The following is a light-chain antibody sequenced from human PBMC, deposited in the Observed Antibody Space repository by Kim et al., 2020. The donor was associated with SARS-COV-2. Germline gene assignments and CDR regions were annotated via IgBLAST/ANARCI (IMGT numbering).Light chain of an antibody. J-gene: IGLJ2*01. CDR3: CSYAGNSRRI. CDR1: SFDVGKYDH. Sequence: QSALTQPASVSGSPGQSITISCTGSSFDVGKYDHISWYQQYSGQAPKLLIYEVKRRPSGVSSRFSGSKSGNTASLTISGLQPEDEADYYCCSYAGNSRRIFGGGTQLTVL. V-gene: IGLV2-23*02. CDR2: EVK.